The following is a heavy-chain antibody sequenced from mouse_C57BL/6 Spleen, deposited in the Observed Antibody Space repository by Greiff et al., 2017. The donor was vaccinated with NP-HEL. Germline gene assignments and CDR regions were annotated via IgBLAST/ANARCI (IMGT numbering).Heavy chain of an antibody. Sequence: EVKLQESGPGLVKPSQSLSLTCSVTGYSITSGYYWNWIRQFPGNKLEWMGYISYDGSNNYNPSLKNRISITRDTSKNQFFLKLNSVTTEDTATYYCARDHSSGYSFAYWGQGTLVTVSA. D-gene: IGHD3-2*02. J-gene: IGHJ3*01. V-gene: IGHV3-6*01. CDR2: ISYDGSN. CDR3: ARDHSSGYSFAY. CDR1: GYSITSGYY.